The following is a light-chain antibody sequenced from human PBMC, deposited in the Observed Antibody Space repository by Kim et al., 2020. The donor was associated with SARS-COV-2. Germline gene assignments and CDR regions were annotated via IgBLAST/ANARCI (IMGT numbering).Light chain of an antibody. CDR1: SIGSKS. J-gene: IGLJ2*01. Sequence: PGSTARITWGGNSIGSKSVHGYQRKPGQAPILVISYDRDRPSGIPERFSGSNSGNTATLTISRVEAGDEADYYCQVWDSSSDHRVVFGGGTQLTVL. V-gene: IGLV3-21*04. CDR3: QVWDSSSDHRVV. CDR2: YDR.